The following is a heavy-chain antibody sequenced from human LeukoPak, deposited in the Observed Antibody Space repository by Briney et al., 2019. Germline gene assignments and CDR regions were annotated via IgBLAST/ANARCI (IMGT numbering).Heavy chain of an antibody. J-gene: IGHJ4*02. CDR2: INHSGST. V-gene: IGHV4-34*01. Sequence: SETLSLTCAVYGGSFSGDYWSWIRQPPGKGLEWIGEINHSGSTNYNPSLKSRVTISVDTSKNQFSLKLSSVTAADTAVYYCARGPLLYGLRFLPYWGQGTLVTVSS. CDR1: GGSFSGDY. CDR3: ARGPLLYGLRFLPY. D-gene: IGHD3-3*01.